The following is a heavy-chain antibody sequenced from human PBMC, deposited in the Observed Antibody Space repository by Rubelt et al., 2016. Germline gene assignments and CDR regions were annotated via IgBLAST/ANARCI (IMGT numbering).Heavy chain of an antibody. CDR3: ARHGKGRGADY. D-gene: IGHD3-10*01. CDR1: GYSFTSYW. V-gene: IGHV5-10-1*01. CDR2: IDPSDSYT. J-gene: IGHJ4*02. Sequence: EVQLVQSGAEVKKPGESLRISCKGSGYSFTSYWISWVRQMPGKGLEWMGRIDPSDSYTNYSPSFQGNVTISNLKSLSAGYLQWSSLKASDTAMYYCARHGKGRGADYWGRGTLVTVSS.